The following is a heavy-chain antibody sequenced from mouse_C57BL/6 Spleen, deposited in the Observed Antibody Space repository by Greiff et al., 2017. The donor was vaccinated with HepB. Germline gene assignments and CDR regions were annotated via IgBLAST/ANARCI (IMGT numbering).Heavy chain of an antibody. Sequence: QVQLQQPGAELVKPGASVKMSCKASGYTFTSYWITWVKQRPGQGLERIGDIYPGSGSTNYNEKFKSKATLTVDTSSSTAYMQLSSLTSEDSAVYYCARGGGYLYYYAMDYWGQGTSVTVSS. V-gene: IGHV1-55*01. CDR2: IYPGSGST. D-gene: IGHD2-3*01. J-gene: IGHJ4*01. CDR3: ARGGGYLYYYAMDY. CDR1: GYTFTSYW.